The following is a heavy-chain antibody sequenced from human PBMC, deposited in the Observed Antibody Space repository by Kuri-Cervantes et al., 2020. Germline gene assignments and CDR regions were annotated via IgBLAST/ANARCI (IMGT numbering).Heavy chain of an antibody. Sequence: ASVKVSCKASGGTFSSYDINWVRQATGQGLEWMGWMNPNSGNTGYAQKFQGRVTMTRNTSISTAYMELSSLRSEDTAVYYCARNYGDYVAYWYFDLWGRGTLVTVSS. CDR3: ARNYGDYVAYWYFDL. J-gene: IGHJ2*01. CDR2: MNPNSGNT. CDR1: GGTFSSYD. D-gene: IGHD4-17*01. V-gene: IGHV1-8*02.